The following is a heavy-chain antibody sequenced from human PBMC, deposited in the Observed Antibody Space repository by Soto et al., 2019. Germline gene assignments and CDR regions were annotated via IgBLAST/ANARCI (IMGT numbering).Heavy chain of an antibody. V-gene: IGHV3-21*01. CDR2: ISSSSSYI. D-gene: IGHD1-26*01. CDR3: ARDRPSGSYQGMDV. CDR1: GFTFSSYS. J-gene: IGHJ6*02. Sequence: GGSLRLSCAASGFTFSSYSMNWVRQAPGKGLEWVSSISSSSSYIYYADSVKGRFTISRDNAKNSLYLQMNSLRAEDTAVYYCARDRPSGSYQGMDVWGQGTTVTVSS.